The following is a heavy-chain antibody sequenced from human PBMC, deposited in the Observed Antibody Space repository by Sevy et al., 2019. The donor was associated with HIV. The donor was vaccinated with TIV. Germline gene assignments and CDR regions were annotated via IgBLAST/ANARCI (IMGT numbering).Heavy chain of an antibody. CDR3: AFTKGVFGVVMTSFFFDY. J-gene: IGHJ4*02. Sequence: ASVKVSCKASGYTFTSYGISWVRQAPGQGLEWMRWISAYNGNTNYAQKFQGRLTMTTDTSTSTAYMEMRSLRSDDTAMYYCAFTKGVFGVVMTSFFFDYWGQGTLVTVSS. CDR1: GYTFTSYG. CDR2: ISAYNGNT. V-gene: IGHV1-18*01. D-gene: IGHD3-3*01.